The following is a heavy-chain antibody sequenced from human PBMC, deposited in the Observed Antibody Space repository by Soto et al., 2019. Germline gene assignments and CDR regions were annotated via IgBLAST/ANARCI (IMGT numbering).Heavy chain of an antibody. CDR1: GYTFTSYD. CDR2: MNPNSGNT. J-gene: IGHJ3*02. V-gene: IGHV1-8*01. CDR3: ARVADYGDYEGVDAFDI. D-gene: IGHD4-17*01. Sequence: QVQLVQSGAEVKKPGASVKVSCKASGYTFTSYDINWVRQATGPGLEWMGWMNPNSGNTGYAQKFQGRVTMTRNTAISTAYMELSSLRSEDTAVYYCARVADYGDYEGVDAFDIWGQGTMVTVSS.